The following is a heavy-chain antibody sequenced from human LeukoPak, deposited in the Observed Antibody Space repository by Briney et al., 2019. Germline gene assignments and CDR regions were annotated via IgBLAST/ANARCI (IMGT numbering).Heavy chain of an antibody. V-gene: IGHV3-7*01. Sequence: PGGSLLLSCAASGFTFNDYWMTWVRQAPGKGLEWVANIKQDGSEKYYLDSVKGRFTISRDNAKNSLYLQMNSLRAEDTAVYYCARGGATTFGLWGNAFDIWGQGTMVTVSS. CDR1: GFTFNDYW. CDR3: ARGGATTFGLWGNAFDI. CDR2: IKQDGSEK. D-gene: IGHD3-3*01. J-gene: IGHJ3*02.